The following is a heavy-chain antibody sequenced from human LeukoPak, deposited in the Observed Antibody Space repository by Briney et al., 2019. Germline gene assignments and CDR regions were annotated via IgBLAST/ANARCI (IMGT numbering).Heavy chain of an antibody. CDR1: GFTSSSYA. J-gene: IGHJ4*02. V-gene: IGHV3-23*01. D-gene: IGHD3-9*01. Sequence: PGGSLRLSCAASGFTSSSYAMNWVRQAPGKGLEWVSGISGSGGSTSYGDSVKGRFTISRDNSKNTLFLQMNSLRAEDTAVYYCAKSIYDILTGYPHWGQGTLVTVSS. CDR2: ISGSGGST. CDR3: AKSIYDILTGYPH.